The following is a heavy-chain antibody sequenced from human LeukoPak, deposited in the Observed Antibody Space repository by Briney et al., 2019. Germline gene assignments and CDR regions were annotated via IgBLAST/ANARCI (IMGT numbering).Heavy chain of an antibody. J-gene: IGHJ4*02. Sequence: ASVKVSCKASGYTFTGYYMHWVRQAPGQGLEWMGWINPNSGGTNYAQKFQGRVTMTRDTSISTAYMELRSLRSDDTAVYYCASGCSGGSCSLDYWGQGTLVTVSS. V-gene: IGHV1-2*02. CDR1: GYTFTGYY. CDR2: INPNSGGT. CDR3: ASGCSGGSCSLDY. D-gene: IGHD2-15*01.